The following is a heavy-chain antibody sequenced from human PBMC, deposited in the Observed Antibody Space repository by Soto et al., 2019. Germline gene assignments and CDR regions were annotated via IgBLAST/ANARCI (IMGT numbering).Heavy chain of an antibody. Sequence: QVQLVQSGAEVKKPGSSVTVSCKASGGTFSNYAINWVRQAPGQGLEWLGGFIPVFDSTRYAQKFLGRVTITADESTSTAYMELSSLRSEDTAVYYCARALYSSPWSYYYYGMDVWGQGTTVTVSS. CDR1: GGTFSNYA. V-gene: IGHV1-69*01. D-gene: IGHD6-13*01. CDR3: ARALYSSPWSYYYYGMDV. CDR2: FIPVFDST. J-gene: IGHJ6*02.